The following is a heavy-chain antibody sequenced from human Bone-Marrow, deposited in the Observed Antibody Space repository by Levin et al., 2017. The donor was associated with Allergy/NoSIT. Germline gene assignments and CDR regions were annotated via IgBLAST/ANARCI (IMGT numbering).Heavy chain of an antibody. J-gene: IGHJ4*02. Sequence: GGSLRLSCAASGFTFSSYAMSWVRQAPGKGLEWVSAITGSGGSTSYADSVKGRFTISRDNSENTLYLQMNSLRAEDTAVYYCARDGAAAALDYFGYWGQGTLVTVPS. D-gene: IGHD6-13*01. CDR2: ITGSGGST. CDR3: ARDGAAAALDYFGY. V-gene: IGHV3-23*01. CDR1: GFTFSSYA.